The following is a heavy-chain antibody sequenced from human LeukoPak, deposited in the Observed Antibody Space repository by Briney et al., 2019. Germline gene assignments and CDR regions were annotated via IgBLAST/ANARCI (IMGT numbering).Heavy chain of an antibody. CDR3: AREGLPYSGDH. J-gene: IGHJ4*02. D-gene: IGHD4-11*01. Sequence: PGGSLRLSCAASGFSFSTYWMRWARQTPGKGLEWVANIKGDGSEINYVDSVKGRFTISRDNAKNSLSLQMNRLTADDTGVYYCAREGLPYSGDHWGQGTLVTVSS. V-gene: IGHV3-7*01. CDR2: IKGDGSEI. CDR1: GFSFSTYW.